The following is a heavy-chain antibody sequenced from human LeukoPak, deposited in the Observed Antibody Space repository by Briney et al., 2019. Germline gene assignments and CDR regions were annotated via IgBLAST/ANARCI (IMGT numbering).Heavy chain of an antibody. Sequence: GGSLRLSCVASGFAFSSLSMSWVRQAPGKGLEWVSDISASADNTHYADSVKGRFIIFRDNSKNTVFLQMNSLTVEDTAVYYCATGVAGSGWLSHDHWGQGTLVTVSS. J-gene: IGHJ4*02. V-gene: IGHV3-23*01. D-gene: IGHD2-15*01. CDR2: ISASADNT. CDR3: ATGVAGSGWLSHDH. CDR1: GFAFSSLS.